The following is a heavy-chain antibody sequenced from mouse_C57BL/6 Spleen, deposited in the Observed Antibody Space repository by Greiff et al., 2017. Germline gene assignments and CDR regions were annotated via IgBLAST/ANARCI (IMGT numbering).Heavy chain of an antibody. D-gene: IGHD2-3*01. CDR1: GYTFTDHT. CDR2: IYPRDGST. CDR3: ARPIYDGYYAWFAY. J-gene: IGHJ3*01. Sequence: VKLQESDAELVKPGASVKISCKVSGYTFTDHTIHWMKQRPEQGLEWIGYIYPRDGSTKYNEKFKGKATLTADKSSSTAYMQLNSLTSEDSAVYFCARPIYDGYYAWFAYWGQGTLVTVSA. V-gene: IGHV1-78*01.